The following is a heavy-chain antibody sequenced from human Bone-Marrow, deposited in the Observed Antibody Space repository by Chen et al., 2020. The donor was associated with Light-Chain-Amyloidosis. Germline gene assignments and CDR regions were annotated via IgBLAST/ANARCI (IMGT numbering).Heavy chain of an antibody. Sequence: VQLVESGGGVAQPGTSLRLSCAASGFTFSDFGFHWVRQAPGKGLEWVAVQWFNGNDNYADSVRGRFTISRDSSKNMLFLQMNSLRVEDTAVYFCVRGTSGGYGLFDQWGQGPLVTVSS. J-gene: IGHJ4*02. D-gene: IGHD2-2*01. CDR3: VRGTSGGYGLFDQ. CDR1: GFTFSDFG. V-gene: IGHV3-33*01. CDR2: QWFNGND.